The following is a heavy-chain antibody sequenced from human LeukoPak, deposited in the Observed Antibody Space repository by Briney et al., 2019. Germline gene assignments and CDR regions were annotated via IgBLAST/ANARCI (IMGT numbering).Heavy chain of an antibody. Sequence: SETLSLTCTVSGGSITNYYWTWIRQPPGKGLEWIGYIYNSESTNYNPSLKSRVTISVDTSKNQFSLKLSSVTAADTAVYYCARQATTIVVVPAAPYYYYYMDVWGKGTTVTVSS. CDR2: IYNSEST. J-gene: IGHJ6*03. CDR3: ARQATTIVVVPAAPYYYYYMDV. V-gene: IGHV4-59*08. D-gene: IGHD2-2*01. CDR1: GGSITNYY.